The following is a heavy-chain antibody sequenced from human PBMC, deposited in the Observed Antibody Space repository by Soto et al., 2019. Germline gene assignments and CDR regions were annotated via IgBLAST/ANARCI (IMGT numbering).Heavy chain of an antibody. J-gene: IGHJ5*02. Sequence: GSLRLSCAASGFTFSSYAMHWVRQAPGXXLEWVAVISYDGRNKYYADSVKGRFTISRDNSKNTLYLQVNSLRAEDTAVYYCARDPRGGIEGQQLVLKYNWFDPWGQGTLVTVSS. CDR3: ARDPRGGIEGQQLVLKYNWFDP. CDR1: GFTFSSYA. V-gene: IGHV3-30-3*01. CDR2: ISYDGRNK. D-gene: IGHD6-13*01.